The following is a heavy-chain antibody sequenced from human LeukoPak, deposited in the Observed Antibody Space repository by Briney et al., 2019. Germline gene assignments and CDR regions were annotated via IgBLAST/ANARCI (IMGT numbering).Heavy chain of an antibody. CDR1: GYTFTGYY. J-gene: IGHJ4*02. Sequence: ASVKVSCKASGYTFTGYYMHWVRQAPGQGLEWMGRINPNSGGTNYAQKFQGRVTMTRDTSISTAYMELSRLRSDDTAVYYCAGVKNSMKRDVVVVAATLYYWGQGTLVTVSS. D-gene: IGHD2-15*01. CDR3: AGVKNSMKRDVVVVAATLYY. V-gene: IGHV1-2*06. CDR2: INPNSGGT.